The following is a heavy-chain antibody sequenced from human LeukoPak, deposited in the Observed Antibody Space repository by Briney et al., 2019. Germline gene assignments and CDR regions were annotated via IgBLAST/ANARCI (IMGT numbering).Heavy chain of an antibody. CDR1: GYTFTSYG. CDR2: INTYNGKT. D-gene: IGHD3-16*01. Sequence: VASVRVSCKASGYTFTSYGISWVRQAPGQGLEWMGWINTYNGKTNYAQKLQGRVTMTTDTSTSTAYMELRSLRSDDTAVYYCARVRGTFDYWGQGTPVTVSS. J-gene: IGHJ4*02. CDR3: ARVRGTFDY. V-gene: IGHV1-18*01.